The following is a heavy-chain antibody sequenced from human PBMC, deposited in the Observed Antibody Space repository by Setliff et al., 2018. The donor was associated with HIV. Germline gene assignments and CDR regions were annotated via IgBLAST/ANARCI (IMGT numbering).Heavy chain of an antibody. D-gene: IGHD3-3*01. CDR3: ASGDNFWSGSYY. J-gene: IGHJ4*02. CDR1: GGSIIYTSYY. CDR2: IYYSGSV. Sequence: SETLSLTCTVSGGSIIYTSYYWGWIRQPPGKGLEWIGSIYYSGSVYYNPSLKSRVTISVDTTKNQFPLKVKSVTAADTAVYYCASGDNFWSGSYYWGQGTLVTVSS. V-gene: IGHV4-39*06.